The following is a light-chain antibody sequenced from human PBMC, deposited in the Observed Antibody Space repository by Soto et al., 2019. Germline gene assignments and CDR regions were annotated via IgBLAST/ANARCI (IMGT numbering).Light chain of an antibody. V-gene: IGKV1-5*01. Sequence: DIQMTQSPSTLSASVGDIVTITCRASQRISSWLAWYQQKPGKAPKLLIYDASSLESGVPSRFSGSGSGTEFTLTFSSLQPDDFATCYCQQYNSYAWTVGQGTKVEIK. CDR1: QRISSW. CDR3: QQYNSYAWT. CDR2: DAS. J-gene: IGKJ1*01.